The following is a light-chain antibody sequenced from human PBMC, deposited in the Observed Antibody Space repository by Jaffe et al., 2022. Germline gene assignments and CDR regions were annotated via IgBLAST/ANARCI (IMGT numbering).Light chain of an antibody. CDR3: QQYHTLPLT. CDR1: QGISDY. Sequence: DIQMTQSPSSLSASVGDRVTISCQASQGISDYLNWYQQKPGKAPKLLIYDAFTLETGVPSRFSGSRSGTDFTFTISSLQPEDIATYYCQQYHTLPLTFGGGTKVDFK. V-gene: IGKV1-33*01. J-gene: IGKJ4*01. CDR2: DAF.